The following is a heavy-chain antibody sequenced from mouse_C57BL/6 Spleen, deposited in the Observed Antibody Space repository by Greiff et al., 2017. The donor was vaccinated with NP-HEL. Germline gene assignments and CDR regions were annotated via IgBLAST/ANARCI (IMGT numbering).Heavy chain of an antibody. CDR3: ARNYGSYFDY. Sequence: VQLQESGAELVKPGASVKLSCKASGYTFTSYWMQWVKQRPGQGLEWIGEIDPSDSYTNYNQKFKGKATLTVDTSSSTAYMQLSSLTSEDSAVYYCARNYGSYFDYWGQGTTLTVSS. J-gene: IGHJ2*01. CDR2: IDPSDSYT. V-gene: IGHV1-50*01. CDR1: GYTFTSYW. D-gene: IGHD1-1*01.